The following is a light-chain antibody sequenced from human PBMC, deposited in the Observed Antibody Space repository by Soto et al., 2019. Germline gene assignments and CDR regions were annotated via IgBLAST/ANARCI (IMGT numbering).Light chain of an antibody. CDR1: SSNIASNT. Sequence: QSVLTQPPSASGTPGQRVTVSCSGSSSNIASNTVNWYQQLPGTAPKLLIYSNDQRPSGVPDRFSASKSGTSASLAISGLQSEDEDDYYCASWDDSMNGNVFGTGTKGTVL. CDR3: ASWDDSMNGNV. J-gene: IGLJ1*01. CDR2: SND. V-gene: IGLV1-44*01.